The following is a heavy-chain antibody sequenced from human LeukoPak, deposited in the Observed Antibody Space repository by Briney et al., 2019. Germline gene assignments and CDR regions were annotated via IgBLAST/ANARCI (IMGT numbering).Heavy chain of an antibody. V-gene: IGHV4-61*02. CDR1: GDSISSDDYY. Sequence: NPSETLSLTCTVSGDSISSDDYYWSWIRQPAGKGLEWIGRFSASGNSNYNPSLKSRLTISVDTSKNQFSLKLTSVTAADTAVYYCATRRAQLGDYYYYYMDVWGKGTTVTVSS. CDR2: FSASGNS. CDR3: ATRRAQLGDYYYYYMDV. D-gene: IGHD6-6*01. J-gene: IGHJ6*03.